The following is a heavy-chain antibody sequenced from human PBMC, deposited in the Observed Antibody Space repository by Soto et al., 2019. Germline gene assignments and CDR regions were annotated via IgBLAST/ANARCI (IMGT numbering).Heavy chain of an antibody. V-gene: IGHV3-33*01. CDR3: ARADCGGQCPCDY. J-gene: IGHJ4*02. D-gene: IGHD2-21*01. CDR2: IWYDGNNK. Sequence: QVQLVESGGGVVQPGRSLRLSCAASGFTFRNYGMHWVRQAPGKGLEWVASIWYDGNNKYYSDSVKGRFTISRDNSKNMSLLQMDSLRAEDTAVYFCARADCGGQCPCDYWGQGTLVTVSS. CDR1: GFTFRNYG.